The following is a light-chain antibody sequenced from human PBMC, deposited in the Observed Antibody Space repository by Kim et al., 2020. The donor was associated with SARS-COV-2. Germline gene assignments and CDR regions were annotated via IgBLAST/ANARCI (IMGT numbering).Light chain of an antibody. J-gene: IGLJ3*02. CDR1: SPNIGSNY. CDR2: DNN. V-gene: IGLV1-47*01. Sequence: QSALTQPPSASGTPGQRVTISCSGSSPNIGSNYVFWYQQFPGAAPKLLIFDNNQRSSGVSDRFSGSRSGISASLAITGLRSEDEADYYCAAWDDSLSGPVFGGGTKLTVL. CDR3: AAWDDSLSGPV.